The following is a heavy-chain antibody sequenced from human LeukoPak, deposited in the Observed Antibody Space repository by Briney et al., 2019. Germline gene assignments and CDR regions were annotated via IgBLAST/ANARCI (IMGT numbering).Heavy chain of an antibody. CDR2: MNTNSGNT. Sequence: ASVNVSCMASGYTFPSYDINWVRQATGQGLEWMGWMNTNSGNTGYAQKFQGRVTITRNTSISTAYMELSSLRSEDTAVYYCARGPRVAASPFDYWGQGTLVTVSS. V-gene: IGHV1-8*03. CDR3: ARGPRVAASPFDY. D-gene: IGHD2-15*01. J-gene: IGHJ4*02. CDR1: GYTFPSYD.